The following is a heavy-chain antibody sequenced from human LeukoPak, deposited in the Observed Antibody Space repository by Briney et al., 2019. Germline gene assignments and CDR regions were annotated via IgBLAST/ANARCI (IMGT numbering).Heavy chain of an antibody. CDR1: GVSISSGDHN. CDR2: ISYTGSP. D-gene: IGHD4-17*01. V-gene: IGHV4-31*03. CDR3: ARLDYGDYEAFDI. Sequence: KTSETLSLTCTVSGVSISSGDHNWSWIRQHPGKGLEWIGYISYTGSPDYNPSLRSRLTISLDTSQNQFSLRLSSVTAADTAVYYCARLDYGDYEAFDICGQGTMVTVSS. J-gene: IGHJ3*02.